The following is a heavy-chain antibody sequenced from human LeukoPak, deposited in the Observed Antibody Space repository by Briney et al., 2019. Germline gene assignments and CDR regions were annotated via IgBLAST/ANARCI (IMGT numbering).Heavy chain of an antibody. D-gene: IGHD3-22*01. CDR1: GGSISSYY. CDR3: ATVKYYYDSSGWAFDI. CDR2: IYISGST. Sequence: PSETLSLTCTVSGGSISSYYWSWIRQPAGKGLEWIGRIYISGSTNYNPSLKSRATMSVDTSKNQFSLKLSSVTAADTAVYYCATVKYYYDSSGWAFDIWGQGTMVTVSS. J-gene: IGHJ3*02. V-gene: IGHV4-4*07.